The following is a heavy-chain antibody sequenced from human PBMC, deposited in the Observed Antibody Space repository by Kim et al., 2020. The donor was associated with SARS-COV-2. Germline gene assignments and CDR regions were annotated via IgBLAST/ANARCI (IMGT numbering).Heavy chain of an antibody. CDR3: AKDGRYYYDSSGYYHYYYYGMDV. Sequence: GGSLRLSCAASGFTFSSYGMHWVRQAPGKGLEWVAVIWYDGSNKYYADSVKGRFTISRDNSKNTLYLQMNSLRAEDTAVYYCAKDGRYYYDSSGYYHYYYYGMDVWGQGTTVTVSS. D-gene: IGHD3-22*01. CDR1: GFTFSSYG. J-gene: IGHJ6*02. V-gene: IGHV3-33*06. CDR2: IWYDGSNK.